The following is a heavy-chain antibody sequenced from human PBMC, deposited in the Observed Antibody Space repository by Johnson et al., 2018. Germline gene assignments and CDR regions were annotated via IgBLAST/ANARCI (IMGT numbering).Heavy chain of an antibody. J-gene: IGHJ4*02. CDR2: ISSSSTYI. CDR1: GLTFSSFS. D-gene: IGHD3-10*01. V-gene: IGHV3-21*01. Sequence: EVQLLESGGGLVKPGGSLRLSCAASGLTFSSFSMNWVRQAPGKGLEWVSSISSSSTYIYYADSVKGRFTLSRDNAKNSLYLQMNSLRAEDTAVDYCARDGRRGEVTMVRGGGYFDYWGQGTLVTVSS. CDR3: ARDGRRGEVTMVRGGGYFDY.